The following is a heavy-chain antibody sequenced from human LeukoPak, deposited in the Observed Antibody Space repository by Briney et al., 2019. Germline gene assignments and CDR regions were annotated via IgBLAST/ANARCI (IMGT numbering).Heavy chain of an antibody. CDR1: GFTFSDYY. D-gene: IGHD4-17*01. V-gene: IGHV3-11*01. Sequence: GGSLRLSCAASGFTFSDYYMSWIRQAPGKGLEWVSYISSSGSTTYYADSVKGRFTISRDNAKNSLYLQMNSLRTGDTALYYCVKDGGVYGDYSYYFDYWGQGTLVTVSS. CDR2: ISSSGSTT. J-gene: IGHJ4*02. CDR3: VKDGGVYGDYSYYFDY.